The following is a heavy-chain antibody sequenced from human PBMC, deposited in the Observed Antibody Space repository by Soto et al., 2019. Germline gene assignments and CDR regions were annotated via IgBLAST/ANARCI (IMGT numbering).Heavy chain of an antibody. J-gene: IGHJ6*02. CDR1: GYSFTDDY. V-gene: IGHV1-2*02. CDR2: INPHSVST. Sequence: QVQVVQSGAEVKKPGASVKISCKTSGYSFTDDYLHWVRQAPGHGLEGVGGINPHSVSTNFVQKFLGRVSMTRDTIISTAYMELFRLTSDDTAIYYCARAVCCGDDCYSYGMDVWGQGTTVTVSS. CDR3: ARAVCCGDDCYSYGMDV. D-gene: IGHD2-21*02.